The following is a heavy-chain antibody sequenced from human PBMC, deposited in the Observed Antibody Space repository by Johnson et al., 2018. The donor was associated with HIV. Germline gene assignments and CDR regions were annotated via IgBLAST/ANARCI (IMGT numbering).Heavy chain of an antibody. CDR2: ISYDGSNK. V-gene: IGHV3-30*04. CDR1: GFTFSSYA. D-gene: IGHD3-22*01. J-gene: IGHJ3*02. CDR3: AKAEYYYESRCYYYRESNDAFDI. Sequence: VQLVESGGGVVQPGRSLRLSCAASGFTFSSYAMHWVRQAPGKGLEWVAVISYDGSNKYYADSVKGRFTISRDNSKTKLSLQMNSLRAEDTAVYYCAKAEYYYESRCYYYRESNDAFDIWGQGTMVTISS.